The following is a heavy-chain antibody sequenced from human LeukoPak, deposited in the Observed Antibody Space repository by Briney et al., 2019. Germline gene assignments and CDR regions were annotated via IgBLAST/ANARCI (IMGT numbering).Heavy chain of an antibody. CDR3: ARDRGVGATRGDY. J-gene: IGHJ4*02. V-gene: IGHV3-23*01. CDR2: ISGSGVTT. D-gene: IGHD1-26*01. Sequence: AISGSGVTTHYAGSVKGRFSISRDNFKNTLYLQMNSLRAEDTAVYYCARDRGVGATRGDYWGQGTLVTVSS.